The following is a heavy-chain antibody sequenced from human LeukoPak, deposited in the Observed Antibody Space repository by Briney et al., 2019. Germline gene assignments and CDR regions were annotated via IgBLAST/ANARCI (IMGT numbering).Heavy chain of an antibody. Sequence: GGSLRLSCEASGFTFSSTWMHWVRQAPGKGPMWVSRIHSDGTTTIYADSVKGRFTISRDNGKNTLYLQMNGLRAEDTAVYYCARGTYYDILTAHYGDVAFDIWGQGTMVTVSS. J-gene: IGHJ3*02. V-gene: IGHV3-74*01. CDR1: GFTFSSTW. CDR3: ARGTYYDILTAHYGDVAFDI. CDR2: IHSDGTTT. D-gene: IGHD3-9*01.